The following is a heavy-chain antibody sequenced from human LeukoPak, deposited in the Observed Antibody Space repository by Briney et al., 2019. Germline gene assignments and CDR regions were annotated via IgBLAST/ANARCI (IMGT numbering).Heavy chain of an antibody. Sequence: GGSLRLSCAASGFTFSSYAMSWVRQAPGKGLEWVSAISGSGGSTYYADSVKGRSTISRDNSKNTLYLQMNSLRAEDTAVYYCAKALYNWNYGYYYYMDVWGKGTTVTVSS. V-gene: IGHV3-23*01. J-gene: IGHJ6*03. D-gene: IGHD1-7*01. CDR2: ISGSGGST. CDR1: GFTFSSYA. CDR3: AKALYNWNYGYYYYMDV.